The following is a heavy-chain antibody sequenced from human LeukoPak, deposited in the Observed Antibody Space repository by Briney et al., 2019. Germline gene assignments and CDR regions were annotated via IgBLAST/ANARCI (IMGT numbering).Heavy chain of an antibody. CDR1: GFIFNIYG. CDR2: IRYDEDDK. J-gene: IGHJ5*02. Sequence: GGSLRLSCAASGFIFNIYGMHWVRQAPGKGLEWVSFIRYDEDDKSYADSVRGRFTISRDNSKSTLYLQMNSLRPEDTAVYYCAKDRGGSLRFDPWGQGTLVTVSS. V-gene: IGHV3-30*02. CDR3: AKDRGGSLRFDP. D-gene: IGHD3-10*01.